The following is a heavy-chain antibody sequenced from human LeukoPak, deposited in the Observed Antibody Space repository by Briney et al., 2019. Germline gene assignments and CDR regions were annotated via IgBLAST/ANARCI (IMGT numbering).Heavy chain of an antibody. J-gene: IGHJ4*02. Sequence: GASVKVSCKASGYTFTSYGISWVRQAPGQGLEWMGWINPNSGGTNYAQKFQGRVTMTRDTSISTAYMELSRLRSDDTAVYYCARTGYPHYDYWGQGTLVTVSS. D-gene: IGHD3-9*01. CDR3: ARTGYPHYDY. CDR2: INPNSGGT. CDR1: GYTFTSYG. V-gene: IGHV1-2*02.